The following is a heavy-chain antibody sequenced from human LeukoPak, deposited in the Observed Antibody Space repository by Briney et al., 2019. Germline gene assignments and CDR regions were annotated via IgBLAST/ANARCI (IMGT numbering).Heavy chain of an antibody. CDR2: IYWDDDK. D-gene: IGHD6-19*01. Sequence: SGPTLVKPTQTLTLTCTFSGFSLSTSKVGVGWIRQPPGKALEWLALIYWDDDKRYSPSLKSRLTITKDTSKNQVVLTMTNMDPVDTATYYCARINKIAVAGTGDAFDIWGQGTTVTVSS. V-gene: IGHV2-5*02. J-gene: IGHJ3*02. CDR1: GFSLSTSKVG. CDR3: ARINKIAVAGTGDAFDI.